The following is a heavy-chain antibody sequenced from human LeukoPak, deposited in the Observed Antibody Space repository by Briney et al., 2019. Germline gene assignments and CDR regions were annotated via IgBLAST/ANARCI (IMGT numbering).Heavy chain of an antibody. J-gene: IGHJ4*02. Sequence: GGSLRLSCAASGFTFSSYRMSWVRQAPGKGLEWVANIKQDGSEKYYVDSVKGRFTISRDNAKNSLYLQMNSLRAEDTAVYYFARDQVLGYYGSGSYGDYWGQGTLVTVSS. CDR2: IKQDGSEK. CDR3: ARDQVLGYYGSGSYGDY. D-gene: IGHD3-10*01. CDR1: GFTFSSYR. V-gene: IGHV3-7*01.